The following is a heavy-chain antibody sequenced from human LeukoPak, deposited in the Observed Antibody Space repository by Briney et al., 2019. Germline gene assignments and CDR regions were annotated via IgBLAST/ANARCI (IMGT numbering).Heavy chain of an antibody. J-gene: IGHJ4*02. Sequence: GGSPRLSCTASGFTFGDYAMSWFRQAPGKGLEWVGFIRSKAYGGTTEYAASVKGRFTISRDDSKSIAYLQMNSLKTEDTAVYYCTREEEDGLFDYWGQGTLVTVSS. CDR1: GFTFGDYA. CDR2: IRSKAYGGTT. D-gene: IGHD5-24*01. V-gene: IGHV3-49*03. CDR3: TREEEDGLFDY.